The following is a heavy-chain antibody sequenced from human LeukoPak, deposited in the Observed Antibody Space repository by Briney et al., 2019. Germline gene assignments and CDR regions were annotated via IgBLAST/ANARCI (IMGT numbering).Heavy chain of an antibody. D-gene: IGHD2-15*01. CDR3: ASRYCSGGSCASDAFDI. CDR1: GVSFSGYY. Sequence: SETLSLTCAVYGVSFSGYYWGWLRQPPGKGLKGIVEINHSRSTNYHPSLKSRVTISVDTSKNQFSLKLSSVTAADTAVYYCASRYCSGGSCASDAFDIWGQGTMVTVSS. CDR2: INHSRST. V-gene: IGHV4-34*01. J-gene: IGHJ3*02.